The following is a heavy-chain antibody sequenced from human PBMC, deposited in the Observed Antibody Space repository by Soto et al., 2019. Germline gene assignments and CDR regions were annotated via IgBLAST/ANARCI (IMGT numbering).Heavy chain of an antibody. CDR3: AKVYCSSSNCYGVDY. D-gene: IGHD2-2*01. J-gene: IGHJ4*02. CDR2: ISGSGYT. V-gene: IGHV3-23*01. Sequence: GGSLRLSCTASGFSFSNYAMSWVRQAPGKGLEWDSTISGSGYTYYADSVKGRFTISRDNSKNALYLQMNSLRAEDTALYYCAKVYCSSSNCYGVDYWALRALVTVSS. CDR1: GFSFSNYA.